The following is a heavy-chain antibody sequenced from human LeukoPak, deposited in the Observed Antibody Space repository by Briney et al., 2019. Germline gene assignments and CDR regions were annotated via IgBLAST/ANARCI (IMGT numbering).Heavy chain of an antibody. Sequence: GGSLRLSCAASGFTFSSYAMSWVRQAPGKGLEWVSSISSSSRYIYYADSVKGRFTISRDNAKNSLYLQMNSLRAEDTAVYYCARAKKSSYDILTGYLHYWGQGTLVTVSS. J-gene: IGHJ4*02. CDR3: ARAKKSSYDILTGYLHY. CDR2: ISSSSRYI. D-gene: IGHD3-9*01. V-gene: IGHV3-21*01. CDR1: GFTFSSYA.